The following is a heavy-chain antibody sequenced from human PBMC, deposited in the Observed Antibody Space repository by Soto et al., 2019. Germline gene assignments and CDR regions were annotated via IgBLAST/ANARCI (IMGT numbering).Heavy chain of an antibody. Sequence: GGSLRLSCAASGFTFSAYEMHWVRQAPGQGLEWVSYISKSGGTTYYADSEKGRFTISRDDAKNSVYLQMSSLRPEDMAVYKCVREGHYYFDYWGQGALVTVSS. V-gene: IGHV3-48*03. CDR2: ISKSGGTT. CDR3: VREGHYYFDY. CDR1: GFTFSAYE. J-gene: IGHJ4*02.